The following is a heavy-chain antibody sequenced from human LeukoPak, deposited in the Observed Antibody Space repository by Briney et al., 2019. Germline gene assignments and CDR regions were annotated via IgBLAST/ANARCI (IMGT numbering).Heavy chain of an antibody. D-gene: IGHD4-17*01. CDR1: GFTFSSYW. Sequence: GGSLRLSCAASGFTFSSYWVSWVRQAPGKGLGWVANIKQDGSEKYYVDSVKGRFTISRDNAKNSLYLQMNSLRAEDTAVYYCASQAPYGDYAYYYYGMDVWGQGTTVTVSS. J-gene: IGHJ6*02. V-gene: IGHV3-7*01. CDR2: IKQDGSEK. CDR3: ASQAPYGDYAYYYYGMDV.